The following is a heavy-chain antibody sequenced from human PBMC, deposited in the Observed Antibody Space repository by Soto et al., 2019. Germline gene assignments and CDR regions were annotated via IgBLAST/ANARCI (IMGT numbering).Heavy chain of an antibody. V-gene: IGHV4-34*01. D-gene: IGHD3-10*02. CDR1: SGTFSGYY. Sequence: SGSLDLTSAVYSGTFSGYYWGWIRKPTWKGLEWIGEIGEINHSGSTNYKPSLNSRVSISVDTSKNQFSLNLSSVTAADTAVYYCTRDVDGRMTPNPYYYYGMDIWGPGISVTGSS. J-gene: IGHJ6*02. CDR3: TRDVDGRMTPNPYYYYGMDI. CDR2: INHSGST.